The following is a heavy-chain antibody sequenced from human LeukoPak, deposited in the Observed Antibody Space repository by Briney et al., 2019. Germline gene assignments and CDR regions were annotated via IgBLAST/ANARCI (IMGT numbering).Heavy chain of an antibody. J-gene: IGHJ4*02. V-gene: IGHV3-30-3*01. CDR2: ISYVGSNK. CDR3: ARDSGDGYNWPGHFDY. CDR1: GFTFSSYA. D-gene: IGHD5-24*01. Sequence: GRSLRLSCAASGFTFSSYAMHWVRQAPGKGLGWVAVISYVGSNKYYVDSVKGRFTISRDNSKNTLYLQMNSLRAEDTAVYYCARDSGDGYNWPGHFDYWGQGTLVTVS.